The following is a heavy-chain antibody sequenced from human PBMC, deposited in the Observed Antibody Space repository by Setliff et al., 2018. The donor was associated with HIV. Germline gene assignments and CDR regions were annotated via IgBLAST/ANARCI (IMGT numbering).Heavy chain of an antibody. J-gene: IGHJ4*02. CDR1: GGTFSSYA. CDR3: ARGGSGYYDFWSGSSAFEY. CDR2: IIPMFGTA. D-gene: IGHD3-3*01. V-gene: IGHV1-69*13. Sequence: SVKVSCKASGGTFSSYAINWVRQAPGQGLEWMGGIIPMFGTAHYAQKFQGRVTITADESTTTACMELSSLRSEDTAVFYCARGGSGYYDFWSGSSAFEYWGQGTLVTVSS.